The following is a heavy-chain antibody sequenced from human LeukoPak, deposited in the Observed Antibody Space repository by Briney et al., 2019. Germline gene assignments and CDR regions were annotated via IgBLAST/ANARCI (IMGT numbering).Heavy chain of an antibody. CDR1: GFTFSDYY. J-gene: IGHJ6*02. D-gene: IGHD1-26*01. V-gene: IGHV3-11*01. CDR2: ISGVADVI. Sequence: GGSLRLSCAASGFTFSDYYMTWIRQVPGKGLEWVSYISGVADVIHYADSVKGRFTISRDNAKSSVYLQMNSLRVEDTALYYCARGGAHGMDVWGQGTTVTVSS. CDR3: ARGGAHGMDV.